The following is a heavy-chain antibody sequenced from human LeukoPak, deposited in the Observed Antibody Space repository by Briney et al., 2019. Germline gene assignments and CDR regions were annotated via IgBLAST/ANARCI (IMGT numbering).Heavy chain of an antibody. J-gene: IGHJ4*02. D-gene: IGHD3-22*01. Sequence: SVKVSCKASGGTFSSYAISWVRQAPGQGLEWMGGIIPIFGKTNYAQKFQGRVTITADESTSTAYLEVNSLTSADTAMYYCARDYDSSGPQKNFFDFWGQGTLVTVSS. CDR1: GGTFSSYA. V-gene: IGHV1-69*13. CDR3: ARDYDSSGPQKNFFDF. CDR2: IIPIFGKT.